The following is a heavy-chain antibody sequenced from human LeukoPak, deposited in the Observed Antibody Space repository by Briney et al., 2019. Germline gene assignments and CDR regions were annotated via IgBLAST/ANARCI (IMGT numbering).Heavy chain of an antibody. Sequence: KPSETLSLTCTVSGGSIRSSYYYWGWIRQPPGKGLEWIGSIYDSGSTYYNPSLKSRVTISVDTSKNQFSLKLSSVTAADTAVYYCARRYLHSNYDFDYGMDVWGQGTTVTVSS. D-gene: IGHD4-11*01. CDR2: IYDSGST. V-gene: IGHV4-39*01. CDR3: ARRYLHSNYDFDYGMDV. CDR1: GGSIRSSYYY. J-gene: IGHJ6*02.